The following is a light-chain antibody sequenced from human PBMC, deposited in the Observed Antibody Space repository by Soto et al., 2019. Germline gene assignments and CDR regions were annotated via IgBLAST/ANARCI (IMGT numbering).Light chain of an antibody. Sequence: EIVLTQSPATLSLSPGERATLSCRASQSVSSYLAWYQHKPGQAPRLLVYGAFTRATGIQSRFSGSGSGTDFTLTIRRLEPGDFALYYCKQYAFSPGSFGQGTKVDIK. J-gene: IGKJ1*01. CDR3: KQYAFSPGS. CDR2: GAF. V-gene: IGKV3-20*01. CDR1: QSVSSY.